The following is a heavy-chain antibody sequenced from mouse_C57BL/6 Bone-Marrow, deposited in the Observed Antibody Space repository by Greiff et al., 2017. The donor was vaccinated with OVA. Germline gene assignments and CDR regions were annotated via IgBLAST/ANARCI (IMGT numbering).Heavy chain of an antibody. CDR2: ISSGSSTI. V-gene: IGHV5-17*01. Sequence: VQLQQSGGGLVKPGGSLKLSCAASGFTFSDYGMHWVRQAPEKGLEWVAYISSGSSTIYYADTVKGRFTISRDNAKNTLFLQMTSLRSEDTAMYYCARRVVATDWYFDVWGTGTTVTVSS. J-gene: IGHJ1*03. CDR1: GFTFSDYG. D-gene: IGHD1-1*01. CDR3: ARRVVATDWYFDV.